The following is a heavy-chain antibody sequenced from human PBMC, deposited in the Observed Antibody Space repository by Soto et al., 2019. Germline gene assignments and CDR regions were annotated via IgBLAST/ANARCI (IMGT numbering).Heavy chain of an antibody. CDR3: ARDQDFSPVDI. CDR1: GYSFTGYG. V-gene: IGHV1-18*01. J-gene: IGHJ3*02. CDR2: ISAYNGNT. Sequence: SVKVSCKAAGYSFTGYGIGWRLQAPGQGLEWMGWISAYNGNTNYAQKLQGRVTMTTDTSTSTAYMELRSLRSDDTAVYYCARDQDFSPVDIWGQGTMVTVSS. D-gene: IGHD4-17*01.